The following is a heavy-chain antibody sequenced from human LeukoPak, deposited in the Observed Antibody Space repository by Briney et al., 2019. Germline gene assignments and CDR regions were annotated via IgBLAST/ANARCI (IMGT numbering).Heavy chain of an antibody. CDR1: GFTFSSSA. D-gene: IGHD1-26*01. V-gene: IGHV3-21*01. CDR2: ISNNGGYT. Sequence: GGSLRLSCVASGFTFSSSAMSWVRQAPGKGLEWVSAISNNGGYTYYADSVKGRFTISRDNAKNSLYLQMNSLRAEDTAVYYCARDYGVGWVYYYYYGMDVWGQGTTVTVSS. CDR3: ARDYGVGWVYYYYYGMDV. J-gene: IGHJ6*02.